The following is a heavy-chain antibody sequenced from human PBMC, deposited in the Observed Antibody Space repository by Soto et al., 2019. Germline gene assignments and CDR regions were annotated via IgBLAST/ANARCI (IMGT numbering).Heavy chain of an antibody. CDR1: GFTFSSYG. J-gene: IGHJ4*02. Sequence: GGSLRLSCAASGFTFSSYGMHWVRQAPGKGLEWVAVIWYDGSNKYYADSVKGRFTISRDNSKNTLYLQMNSLRAEDTAVYYCAREPSFNYYGSGSPRIDYWGQGTLVTVSS. V-gene: IGHV3-33*01. D-gene: IGHD3-10*01. CDR2: IWYDGSNK. CDR3: AREPSFNYYGSGSPRIDY.